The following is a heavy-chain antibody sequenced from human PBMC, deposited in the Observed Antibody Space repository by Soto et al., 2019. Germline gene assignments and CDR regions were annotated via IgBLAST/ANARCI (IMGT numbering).Heavy chain of an antibody. J-gene: IGHJ6*02. Sequence: DEQLVESGGGLVQSGGSLRLSCEASGFTLKSYEVNWVRQAPGKGLEWISYITSSTRTTYYADSVKGRFTISRDNARKSVYLQMNSLRVEDTAVYYCAKVGHNWNWDVWGQGTTVTVSS. CDR3: AKVGHNWNWDV. CDR1: GFTLKSYE. D-gene: IGHD1-20*01. CDR2: ITSSTRTT. V-gene: IGHV3-48*03.